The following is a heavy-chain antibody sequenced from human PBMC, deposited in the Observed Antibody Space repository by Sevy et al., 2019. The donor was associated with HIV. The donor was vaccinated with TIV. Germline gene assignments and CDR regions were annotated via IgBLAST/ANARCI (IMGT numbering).Heavy chain of an antibody. CDR3: AKDPGYSSDWYALAFYFDY. CDR1: RFTFSGYA. CDR2: ISYDGGIK. Sequence: GGSLRLSCAASRFTFSGYAMHWVRQAPGQGLKWVAAISYDGGIKYYADSVKGRFTISRDNSKNTLYLQMNSLRAEDTAVYYCAKDPGYSSDWYALAFYFDYWGQGTLVTVSS. D-gene: IGHD6-13*01. J-gene: IGHJ4*02. V-gene: IGHV3-30*18.